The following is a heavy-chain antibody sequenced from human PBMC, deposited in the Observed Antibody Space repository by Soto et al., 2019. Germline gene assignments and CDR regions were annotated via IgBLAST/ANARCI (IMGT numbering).Heavy chain of an antibody. CDR3: AKATATGGGAFDI. J-gene: IGHJ3*02. V-gene: IGHV3-23*01. CDR2: ILVGGST. Sequence: PGGSLRLSCAASGFTCNSYDMSWVRQAPGKGLEWVSTILVGGSTHYPDSVKGRFTTSRDNSKNTAFLQMNSLTAGDTAVYYCAKATATGGGAFDICGQGTVVTVSS. CDR1: GFTCNSYD. D-gene: IGHD2-8*02.